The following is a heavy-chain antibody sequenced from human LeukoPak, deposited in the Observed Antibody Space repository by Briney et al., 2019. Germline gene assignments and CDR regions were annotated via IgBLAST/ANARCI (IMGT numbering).Heavy chain of an antibody. Sequence: PGGSLRLSCGVSGFIFSNYAMSWVRQAPGKGLEWVSAISGSHSSTYYADSVKGRFTISRDNSKNTLSLQMSSLRVEDTAVYYCAKGGYDFWSGYYWYFQHWGQGTLVTVPS. CDR1: GFIFSNYA. V-gene: IGHV3-23*01. CDR2: ISGSHSST. CDR3: AKGGYDFWSGYYWYFQH. D-gene: IGHD3-3*01. J-gene: IGHJ1*01.